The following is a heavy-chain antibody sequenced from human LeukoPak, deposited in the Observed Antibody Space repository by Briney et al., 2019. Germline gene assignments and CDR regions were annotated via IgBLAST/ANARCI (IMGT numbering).Heavy chain of an antibody. Sequence: SETLSLTCAVSGASISTYYWSWIRQPPGKGLEWIGYIHYSGSSNYNPSLKSRVTISLDTSKSHFSLMLSSVTAADTAVYYCTTNAAVATSRSWFDPWGQGTLVTVSS. J-gene: IGHJ5*02. CDR3: TTNAAVATSRSWFDP. V-gene: IGHV4-59*08. CDR1: GASISTYY. CDR2: IHYSGSS. D-gene: IGHD6-19*01.